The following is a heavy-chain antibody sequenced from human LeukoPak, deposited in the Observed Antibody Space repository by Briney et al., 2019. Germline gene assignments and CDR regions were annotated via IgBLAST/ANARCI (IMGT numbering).Heavy chain of an antibody. CDR2: MKQDGSEK. D-gene: IGHD2-2*01. V-gene: IGHV3-7*01. CDR3: ARVDCSSTSCYLYFDY. J-gene: IGHJ4*02. Sequence: GGSLRLSCAASGFTFSSYWMSWVRQAPGKGLEWVANMKQDGSEKYYVDSVKGRFTISRDNAKNSLYLQMNSLRAEDTAVYYCARVDCSSTSCYLYFDYWGQGTLVTVSS. CDR1: GFTFSSYW.